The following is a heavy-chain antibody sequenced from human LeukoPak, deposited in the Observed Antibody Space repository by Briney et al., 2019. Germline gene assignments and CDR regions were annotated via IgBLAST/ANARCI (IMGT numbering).Heavy chain of an antibody. CDR1: GYTFTSYY. D-gene: IGHD3-3*01. V-gene: IGHV1-46*01. J-gene: IGHJ4*02. CDR2: INPSGGST. Sequence: ASVKVSCKASGYTFTSYYMHWVRQAPGQGLEWMGIINPSGGSTSYAPKFQGRFTMTRDMSTSTLYMELSSLRSEDTAVYYCARGITIFGVVISTFDYWGQGTLVTVSS. CDR3: ARGITIFGVVISTFDY.